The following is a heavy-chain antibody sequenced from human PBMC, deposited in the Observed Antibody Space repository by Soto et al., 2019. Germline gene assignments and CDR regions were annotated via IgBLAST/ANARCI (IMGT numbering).Heavy chain of an antibody. D-gene: IGHD3-3*01. CDR2: INPSGGST. Sequence: ASVKVSCKASGYTFTSYYMHWVRQAPGQGLEWMGIINPSGGSTSYAQKFQGRVTMTRDTSTSTVYMELSSLRSEDTAVYYCARDPSYYDFWSGYYQFEPWGQGTLVTVSS. CDR1: GYTFTSYY. V-gene: IGHV1-46*03. J-gene: IGHJ5*02. CDR3: ARDPSYYDFWSGYYQFEP.